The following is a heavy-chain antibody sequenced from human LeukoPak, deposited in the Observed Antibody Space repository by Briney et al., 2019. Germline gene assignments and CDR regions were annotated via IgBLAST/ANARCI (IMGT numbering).Heavy chain of an antibody. CDR3: ARMDTAMVTFDYFDY. D-gene: IGHD5-18*01. CDR1: GYTLTELS. J-gene: IGHJ4*02. Sequence: ASVKVSCKVSGYTLTELSMHWVRQAPGKGLEWMGGFDPEDGETIYAQKFQGRVTMTEDTSTDTAYMELSSLRSEDTAVYYCARMDTAMVTFDYFDYWGQGTLVTVSS. V-gene: IGHV1-24*01. CDR2: FDPEDGET.